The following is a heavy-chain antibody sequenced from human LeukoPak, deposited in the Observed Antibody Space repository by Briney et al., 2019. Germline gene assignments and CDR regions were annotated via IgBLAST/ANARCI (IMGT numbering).Heavy chain of an antibody. CDR3: ARESGYVARAYYLDY. CDR1: GFTFSSYA. Sequence: PGGSLRLSCAASGFTFSSYAMHWVRQAPGKGLEWVAVISYDGSNKYYADSVEGRFTISRDNSKNTLYLQMNSLRAEDTAVYYCARESGYVARAYYLDYWGRGTLVTVSS. V-gene: IGHV3-30-3*01. CDR2: ISYDGSNK. D-gene: IGHD2-15*01. J-gene: IGHJ4*02.